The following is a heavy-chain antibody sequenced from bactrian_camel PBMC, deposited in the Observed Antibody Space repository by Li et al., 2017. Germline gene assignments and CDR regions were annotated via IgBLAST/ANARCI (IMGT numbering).Heavy chain of an antibody. D-gene: IGHD3*01. CDR3: AAGPDVGREKHLTADQVLSIRRNNF. V-gene: IGHV3S53*01. CDR1: GYTYRSIC. J-gene: IGHJ4*01. CDR2: IDSDGLA. Sequence: HVQLVESGGGSVQAGGSLRLSCEASGYTYRSICMGWFRQAPGKEREGVAVIDSDGLAKYADSVQGRFTISRNVLPERLSLQMTRLKAEDTAMYYCAAGPDVGREKHLTADQVLSIRRNNFWGQGTQVTVS.